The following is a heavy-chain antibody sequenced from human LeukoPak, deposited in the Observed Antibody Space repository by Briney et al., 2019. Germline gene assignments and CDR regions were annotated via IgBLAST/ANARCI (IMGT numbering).Heavy chain of an antibody. J-gene: IGHJ4*02. CDR2: ISWNSGSI. Sequence: GRSLRLSCAASGFTFDDYAMHWVRQAPGKGLEWVSGISWNSGSIGYADSVKGRFTISRDNAKNSLFLQMNSLRAEDTAVYYCARDGAPDAHCSSSSCAIRWGQGTLVTVSS. CDR1: GFTFDDYA. CDR3: ARDGAPDAHCSSSSCAIR. V-gene: IGHV3-9*01. D-gene: IGHD2-2*01.